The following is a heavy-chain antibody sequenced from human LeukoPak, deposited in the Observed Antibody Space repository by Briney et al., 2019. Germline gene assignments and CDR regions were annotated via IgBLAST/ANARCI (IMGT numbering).Heavy chain of an antibody. V-gene: IGHV3-21*01. CDR2: ISSSSSYI. CDR3: AREADYYDSSGIDY. J-gene: IGHJ4*02. D-gene: IGHD3-22*01. CDR1: GLTFSSHW. Sequence: GGSLRLSCAASGLTFSSHWMHWVRQAPGKGLEWVSSISSSSSYIYYADSVKGRFTISRDNAKSSLYLQMNSLRAEDTAVYYCAREADYYDSSGIDYWGQGTLVTVSS.